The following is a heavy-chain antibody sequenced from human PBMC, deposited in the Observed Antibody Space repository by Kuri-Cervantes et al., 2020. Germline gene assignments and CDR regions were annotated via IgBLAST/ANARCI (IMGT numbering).Heavy chain of an antibody. Sequence: GESLKISCAASGLTVSSNYMSWVRQAPGKGLEWVSVIYSGGSTYYADSVKGRFTISRDNSKNTLYLQMNSLRAEDTAVYYCAKLTRFAEEPFDYWGQGTLVTVSS. CDR2: IYSGGST. J-gene: IGHJ4*02. CDR1: GLTVSSNY. V-gene: IGHV3-66*01. D-gene: IGHD4-23*01. CDR3: AKLTRFAEEPFDY.